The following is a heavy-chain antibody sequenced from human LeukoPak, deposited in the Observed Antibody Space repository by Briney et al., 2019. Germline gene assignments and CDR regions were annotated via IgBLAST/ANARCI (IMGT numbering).Heavy chain of an antibody. CDR3: ARRRDRYYFDY. CDR2: IIPIFGTA. V-gene: IGHV1-69*06. CDR1: GGTFSSYA. J-gene: IGHJ4*02. Sequence: ASVKVSCKASGGTFSSYAISWVRQAPGQGLEWMGGIIPIFGTANYAQKFQGRVTITADKSTSTAYMELSSLRSEDTAVYYCARRRDRYYFDYWGQGTLVTVSS.